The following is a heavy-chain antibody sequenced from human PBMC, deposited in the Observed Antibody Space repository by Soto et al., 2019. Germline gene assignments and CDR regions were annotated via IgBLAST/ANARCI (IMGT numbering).Heavy chain of an antibody. J-gene: IGHJ6*02. Sequence: QVRLVQSGTEVKRPGASVMVSCKASGYKFANYAIHWVRQAPGQNFEWMGWINTGKGNTRNSQKFQDRVTFTRDTSSPTGHMEVGSLKLEDKAVYYCVRKLSGWGLTNGQYGVDVMGQGTTVIVS. CDR3: VRKLSGWGLTNGQYGVDV. V-gene: IGHV1-3*04. CDR2: INTGKGNT. D-gene: IGHD3-16*01. CDR1: GYKFANYA.